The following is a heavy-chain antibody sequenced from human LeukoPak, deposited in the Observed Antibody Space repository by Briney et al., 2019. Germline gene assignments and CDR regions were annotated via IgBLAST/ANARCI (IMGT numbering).Heavy chain of an antibody. CDR2: IFYSGNS. D-gene: IGHD4-17*01. CDR1: SYSISSGSY. V-gene: IGHV4-38-2*01. CDR3: ARVTYVDDMLYQYFDY. J-gene: IGHJ4*02. Sequence: PSETLSLTCAVSSYSISSGSYWGWIRQSPGKGLEWVGSIFYSGNSYYNPSLKSRLTMSVDTSKNQFSLKLTSVTAADTALYYCARVTYVDDMLYQYFDYWGQGILVTVSS.